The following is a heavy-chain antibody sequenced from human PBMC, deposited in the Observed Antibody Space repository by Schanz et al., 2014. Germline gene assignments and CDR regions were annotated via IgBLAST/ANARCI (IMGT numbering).Heavy chain of an antibody. CDR2: TSTDGTKT. D-gene: IGHD3-10*01. V-gene: IGHV3-30*04. CDR1: GFTFRGHA. J-gene: IGHJ4*02. Sequence: QVQLVEAGGGVVQPGTSLRLSCAASGFTFRGHAMHWVRQAPGQGLEKVAVTSTDGTKTYYAASVRGRFTISRDNSKNTVYLQMYSLRGDDTAIYYCAKDFTGSGIFFNWWGQGTLVTVSS. CDR3: AKDFTGSGIFFNW.